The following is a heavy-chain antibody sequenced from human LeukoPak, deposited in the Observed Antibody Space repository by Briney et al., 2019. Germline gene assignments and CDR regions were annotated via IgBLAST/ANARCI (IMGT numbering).Heavy chain of an antibody. Sequence: SETLSLTCTVSGGSISSYYWSWIRQPPGKGLEWIGYIYTSGSTNYNPSLKSRVTISVDTSKNQFSLKLSSVTAADTAVYYCARQAGHFDYWGQGTLVTVSS. V-gene: IGHV4-4*09. CDR1: GGSISSYY. CDR3: ARQAGHFDY. CDR2: IYTSGST. J-gene: IGHJ4*02.